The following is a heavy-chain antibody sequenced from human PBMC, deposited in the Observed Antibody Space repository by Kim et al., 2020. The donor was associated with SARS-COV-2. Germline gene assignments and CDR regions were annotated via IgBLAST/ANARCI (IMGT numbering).Heavy chain of an antibody. J-gene: IGHJ4*02. D-gene: IGHD3-22*01. CDR2: A. V-gene: IGHV1-69*04. CDR3: AREDSSGYYVL. Sequence: ANYAQKFQGRVTITADKSTSTAYMELSSLRSEDTAVYYCAREDSSGYYVLWGQGTLVTVSS.